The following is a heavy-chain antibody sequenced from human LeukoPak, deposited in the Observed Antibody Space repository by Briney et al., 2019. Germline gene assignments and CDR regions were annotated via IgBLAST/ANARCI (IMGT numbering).Heavy chain of an antibody. CDR3: ATSVRYTGFKFDY. J-gene: IGHJ4*02. CDR1: GFTFDDYG. CDR2: INWNGGST. V-gene: IGHV3-20*04. D-gene: IGHD5-24*01. Sequence: GGFLRLSCAASGFTFDDYGMSWVRQAPGKGLEWVSGINWNGGSTGYADSVKGRFTISRDNAKNSLYLQLNSLRAEDTALYYCATSVRYTGFKFDYWGQGTLVTVSS.